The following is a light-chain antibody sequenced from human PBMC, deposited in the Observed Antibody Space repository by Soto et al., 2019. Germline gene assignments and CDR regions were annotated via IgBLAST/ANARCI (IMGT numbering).Light chain of an antibody. Sequence: EIVLTQSPGTLSLSPGERSTLSCRASQSVSSSFLAWYQQKPGQAPRLLIYGASSRATGIPDRFSGSGSGTDFTLTISRLEPEDFAVYYCQQLTDWPPQWTFGQGTTVDIK. CDR3: QQLTDWPPQWT. V-gene: IGKV3D-20*02. CDR1: QSVSSSF. J-gene: IGKJ1*01. CDR2: GAS.